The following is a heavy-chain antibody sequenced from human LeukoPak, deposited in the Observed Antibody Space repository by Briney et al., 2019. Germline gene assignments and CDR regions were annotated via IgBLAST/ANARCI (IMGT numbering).Heavy chain of an antibody. J-gene: IGHJ4*02. CDR3: ARGGWDLLVEMATIYPFDY. V-gene: IGHV4-34*01. CDR2: INHSGST. CDR1: GGSFSGYY. Sequence: SETLSLTCAVYGGSFSGYYWSWIRQPPGKGLEWIGEINHSGSTNYNPSLKSRVTISVDTSKNQFSLKLSSVAAADTAVYYCARGGWDLLVEMATIYPFDYWGQGTLVTVSS. D-gene: IGHD5-24*01.